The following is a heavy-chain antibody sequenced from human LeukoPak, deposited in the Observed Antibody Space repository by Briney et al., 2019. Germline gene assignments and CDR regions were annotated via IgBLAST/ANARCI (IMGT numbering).Heavy chain of an antibody. CDR3: ARVHWNYGYYYMDV. CDR1: GYTFTSYA. CDR2: INTNTGNP. V-gene: IGHV7-4-1*02. Sequence: ASVKVSCKASGYTFTSYAMNWVRQAPGQGLEWMGWINTNTGNPTYAQGFTGRFVFSLDTSVSTAYLQISSLKAEDTAVYYCARVHWNYGYYYMDVWGKGTTVTVSS. J-gene: IGHJ6*03. D-gene: IGHD1-1*01.